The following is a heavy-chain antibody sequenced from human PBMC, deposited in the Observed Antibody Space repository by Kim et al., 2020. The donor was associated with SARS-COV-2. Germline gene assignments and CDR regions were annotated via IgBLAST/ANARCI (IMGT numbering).Heavy chain of an antibody. Sequence: SETLSLTCAVYGGSFSGYYWSWIRQPPGKGLEWIGEINHSGSTNYNPSLKSRVTISVDTSKNQFSLKLSSVTAADTAVYYCARGTMIVGKDYYYYYGMD. D-gene: IGHD3-22*01. CDR3: ARGTMIVGKDYYYYYGMD. CDR2: INHSGST. J-gene: IGHJ6*01. CDR1: GGSFSGYY. V-gene: IGHV4-34*01.